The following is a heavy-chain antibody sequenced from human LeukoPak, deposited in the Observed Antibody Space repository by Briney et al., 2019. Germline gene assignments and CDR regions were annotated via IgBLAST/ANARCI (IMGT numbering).Heavy chain of an antibody. CDR2: MNPNSGNT. CDR1: GYTFTSYD. J-gene: IGHJ6*02. V-gene: IGHV1-8*01. Sequence: ASVKVSCKASGYTFTSYDINWVRQATGQGLEWMGWMNPNSGNTGYAQKFQGRVTMTRNTSISTAYMELSSLRSEDTAVYYCAGGDAVVAANLFGPDYYYYYGMDVWGQGTTVTVSS. CDR3: AGGDAVVAANLFGPDYYYYYGMDV. D-gene: IGHD2-15*01.